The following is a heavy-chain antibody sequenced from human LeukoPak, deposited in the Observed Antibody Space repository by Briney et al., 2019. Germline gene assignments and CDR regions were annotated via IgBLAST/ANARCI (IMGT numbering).Heavy chain of an antibody. V-gene: IGHV1-2*02. D-gene: IGHD6-13*01. CDR3: ARDYSSSTQGGWFDP. CDR2: INPNSGGT. Sequence: ASVKVSCKASGYRFTAYSMHWVRQAPGQGLEWMGWINPNSGGTNYAQKFQGRVTMTRDTSISTAYMELSRLRSDDTAVYYCARDYSSSTQGGWFDPWGQGTLVTVSS. CDR1: GYRFTAYS. J-gene: IGHJ5*02.